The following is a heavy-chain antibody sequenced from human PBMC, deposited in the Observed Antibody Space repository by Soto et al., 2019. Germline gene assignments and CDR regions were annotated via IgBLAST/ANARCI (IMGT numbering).Heavy chain of an antibody. V-gene: IGHV3-48*01. CDR2: ISSSSNTK. D-gene: IGHD4-17*01. CDR3: AREPYGDFSFDS. CDR1: GFTFSSYN. J-gene: IGHJ4*02. Sequence: EVQLVESGGGLVQPGGSLRLSCAASGFTFSSYNMNWVRQAPGKGLECLSYISSSSNTKYYADSVKGRFTSSRDNAKSSLYLQMNSLRAEATAVYYCAREPYGDFSFDSWGQGTLVTVSS.